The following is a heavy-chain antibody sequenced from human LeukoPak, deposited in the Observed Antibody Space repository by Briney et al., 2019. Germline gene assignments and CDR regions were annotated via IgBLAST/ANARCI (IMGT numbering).Heavy chain of an antibody. CDR2: INPNSGDT. D-gene: IGHD5-24*01. Sequence: ASVKVSCRASGYTFTGYYLQWVRQAPGQGLEWMGWINPNSGDTNYAQKFLGRVTMTRDTSISTAYMEVSRLNSDDTAVYYCARDIRDAYNFGRDCWGQGTLVTVSS. J-gene: IGHJ4*02. V-gene: IGHV1-2*02. CDR3: ARDIRDAYNFGRDC. CDR1: GYTFTGYY.